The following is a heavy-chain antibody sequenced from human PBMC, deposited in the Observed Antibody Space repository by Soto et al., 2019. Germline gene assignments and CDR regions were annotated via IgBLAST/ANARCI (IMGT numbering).Heavy chain of an antibody. J-gene: IGHJ4*02. Sequence: QVQLVQSGAEVKKPGSSVKVSCKASGGTFSSYTISWVRQAPGQGLEWMGRIIPILGIANYAQKFQGRVTITADKSTSTAYMKLSSLRSEDTAVYYCARDGYYDSSGYADYWGQGTLVTVSS. V-gene: IGHV1-69*08. CDR3: ARDGYYDSSGYADY. CDR2: IIPILGIA. D-gene: IGHD3-22*01. CDR1: GGTFSSYT.